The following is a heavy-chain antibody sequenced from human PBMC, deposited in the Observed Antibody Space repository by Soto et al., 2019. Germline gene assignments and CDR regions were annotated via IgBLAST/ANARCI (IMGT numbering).Heavy chain of an antibody. Sequence: GGSLRLSCAASGFTFSSYAMHWVRQAPGKGLEWVAVISYDGSNKYYADSVKGRFTISRDNSKNTLYLQMNSLRAEDTAVYYCARDLTVDTAMVLGGLYYYGMDVWGQGTTVTVS. CDR2: ISYDGSNK. CDR1: GFTFSSYA. D-gene: IGHD5-18*01. CDR3: ARDLTVDTAMVLGGLYYYGMDV. V-gene: IGHV3-30-3*01. J-gene: IGHJ6*02.